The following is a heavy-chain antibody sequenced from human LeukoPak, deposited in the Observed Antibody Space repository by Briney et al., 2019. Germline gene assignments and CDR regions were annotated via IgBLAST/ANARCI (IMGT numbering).Heavy chain of an antibody. V-gene: IGHV3-74*01. Sequence: GGSLRLSCAASGFTFSNYWMHWVRQAPGKGLVWVSRINNDGTSTSYADSLKGRLSISGDNAKNTVYLQVNNLRADDTAVYYCARDPTYSSGWYEDYFDYWGQGTLVIVSS. CDR2: INNDGTST. CDR1: GFTFSNYW. J-gene: IGHJ4*02. D-gene: IGHD6-19*01. CDR3: ARDPTYSSGWYEDYFDY.